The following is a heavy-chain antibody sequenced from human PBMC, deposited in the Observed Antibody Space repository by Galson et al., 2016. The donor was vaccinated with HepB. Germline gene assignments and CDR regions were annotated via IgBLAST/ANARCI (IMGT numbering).Heavy chain of an antibody. D-gene: IGHD1-7*01. CDR2: ISFDGRNK. Sequence: SLRLSCAASRFTFSSYAMHWVRQAPGKGLEWVAVISFDGRNKYYADSVKGRFTISRDNSKDTLYLQMNSLRAEDTAVYYCARDRYNWNYHYYYYGMDVWGQGTTVTVSS. V-gene: IGHV3-30*04. J-gene: IGHJ6*02. CDR3: ARDRYNWNYHYYYYGMDV. CDR1: RFTFSSYA.